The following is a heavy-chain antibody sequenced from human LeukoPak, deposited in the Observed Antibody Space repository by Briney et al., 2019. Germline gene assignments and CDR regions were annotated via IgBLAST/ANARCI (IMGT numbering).Heavy chain of an antibody. V-gene: IGHV3-30-3*01. J-gene: IGHJ4*02. CDR1: GFTFSTYA. Sequence: GGSLRLSCAASGFTFSTYAMHWVRQAPGKGLEWVAVISDDGSDKFHADSVKARFTISRDNSESTVYLQMSSLRAEDTAVHYCARDRFSEITYVEHWGQGSLVTVSS. CDR2: ISDDGSDK. D-gene: IGHD1-20*01. CDR3: ARDRFSEITYVEH.